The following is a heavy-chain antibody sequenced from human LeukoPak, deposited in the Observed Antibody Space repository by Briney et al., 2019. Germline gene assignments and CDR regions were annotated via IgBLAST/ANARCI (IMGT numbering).Heavy chain of an antibody. CDR1: GLTFDDYG. Sequence: GGSLRLSCAVSGLTFDDYGMTWVRQIPGEGLEWVSSINWNGANTRYADSVKGRVTVSRDNAKNSLYLEMNGLRAEDTAFYYCATAIVAAIDTYHFDYWGQGTLVTVSS. CDR3: ATAIVAAIDTYHFDY. J-gene: IGHJ4*02. D-gene: IGHD1-26*01. V-gene: IGHV3-20*04. CDR2: INWNGANT.